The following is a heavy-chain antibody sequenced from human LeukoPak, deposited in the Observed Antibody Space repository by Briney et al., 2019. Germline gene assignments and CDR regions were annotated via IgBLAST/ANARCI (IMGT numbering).Heavy chain of an antibody. Sequence: SETLSLTCTVSGGSISSSSYYWGWIRQPPGRGLEWIGSIYYSGSTYYNPPLKSRVTISVDTSKNQFSLKLSSVTAADTAVYYCARGYFDWLYLDYWGQGTLVTVSS. CDR2: IYYSGST. V-gene: IGHV4-39*01. CDR1: GGSISSSSYY. J-gene: IGHJ4*02. CDR3: ARGYFDWLYLDY. D-gene: IGHD3-9*01.